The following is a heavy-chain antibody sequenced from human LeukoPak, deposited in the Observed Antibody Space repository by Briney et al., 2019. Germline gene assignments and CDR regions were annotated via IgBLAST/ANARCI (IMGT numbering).Heavy chain of an antibody. Sequence: PSGTLSLTCAVSGGSISSSNWWSWVRQPPGKGLEWIGEIYHSGSTNYNPSLKSRVTISVDTSKNQFSLKLSSVTAADTAVYYCARHSSYDILTGYLEGWFDPWGQGTLVTVSS. J-gene: IGHJ5*02. CDR2: IYHSGST. CDR1: GGSISSSNW. V-gene: IGHV4-4*02. D-gene: IGHD3-9*01. CDR3: ARHSSYDILTGYLEGWFDP.